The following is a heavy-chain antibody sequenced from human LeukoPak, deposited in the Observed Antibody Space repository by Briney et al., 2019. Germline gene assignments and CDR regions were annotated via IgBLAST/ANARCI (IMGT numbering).Heavy chain of an antibody. Sequence: ASVKVSCKASGYTFTSYDINWVRQATGRGLEWMGWMNPNSGNTGYAQKFQGRVTMTRNTSISTAYMELRSPRSEDTAVYYCARAGLVGDAFDIWGQGTMVTVSS. CDR2: MNPNSGNT. D-gene: IGHD1-26*01. CDR1: GYTFTSYD. J-gene: IGHJ3*02. CDR3: ARAGLVGDAFDI. V-gene: IGHV1-8*01.